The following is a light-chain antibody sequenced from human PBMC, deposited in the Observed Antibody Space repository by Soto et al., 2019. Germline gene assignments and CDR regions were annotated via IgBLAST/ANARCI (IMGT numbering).Light chain of an antibody. V-gene: IGKV3-15*01. CDR3: QQYNNWPPVT. CDR2: GAT. Sequence: EIVMTQSPATLSVSPGESATLSCRASQSVSSNLAWYQQKPGQAPRLLIYGATTRATDIPARFSGSGSGTEFTLTISSLQSEDFAVYYCQQYNNWPPVTFGGGTKVEIK. J-gene: IGKJ4*01. CDR1: QSVSSN.